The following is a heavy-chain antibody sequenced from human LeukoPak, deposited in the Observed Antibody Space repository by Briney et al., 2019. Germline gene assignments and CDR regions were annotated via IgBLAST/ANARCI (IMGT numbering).Heavy chain of an antibody. CDR3: AKQPLGSGTPLDY. J-gene: IGHJ4*02. CDR2: IIGGGGTT. V-gene: IGHV3-23*01. CDR1: GFTFGDHA. D-gene: IGHD3-10*01. Sequence: PGGSLRLSCVASGFTFGDHAMNWVRQAPGKGLEWVSFIIGGGGTTFYADSVKGRFTVSRDNSKSTLYLQLSSLRADDSAVFYCAKQPLGSGTPLDYWGQGTLVTVSS.